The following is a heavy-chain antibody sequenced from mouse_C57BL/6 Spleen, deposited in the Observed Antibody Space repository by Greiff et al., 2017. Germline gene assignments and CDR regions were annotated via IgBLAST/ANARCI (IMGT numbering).Heavy chain of an antibody. CDR1: GYAFSSSW. CDR2: IYPGDGGT. CDR3: SRGYYGSRHFFDY. D-gene: IGHD1-1*01. V-gene: IGHV1-82*01. J-gene: IGHJ2*01. Sequence: VQLQQSGPELVKPGASVKISCKASGYAFSSSWMNWVKQRPGKGLEWIGRIYPGDGGTNYNGKFKGKATLPADKPSSPAYMQLSSLTSEDSAFXVCSRGYYGSRHFFDYWGQGTTLTVSS.